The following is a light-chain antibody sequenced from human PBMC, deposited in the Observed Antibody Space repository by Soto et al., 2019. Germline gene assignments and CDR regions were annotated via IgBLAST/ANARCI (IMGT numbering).Light chain of an antibody. V-gene: IGKV1-5*03. Sequence: IQMTQSPSTLSGSVGDRVTITCRASQTISSWLAWYQQKPGKAPKLLIYTASTLKSGVPSRFSGSGSGTDFTLTISSLEPEDSAVYYCQQRHRWPITFGQGTRLEIK. CDR3: QQRHRWPIT. CDR1: QTISSW. J-gene: IGKJ5*01. CDR2: TAS.